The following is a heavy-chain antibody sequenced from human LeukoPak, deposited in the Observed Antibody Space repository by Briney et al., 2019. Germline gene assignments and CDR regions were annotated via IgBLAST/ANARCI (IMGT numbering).Heavy chain of an antibody. J-gene: IGHJ4*02. CDR1: GYTFTSYG. CDR3: ARVGGPDTAMGGTWGDDY. CDR2: FIPIFGTA. Sequence: GASVKVSCQASGYTFTSYGISWVLQAPGQGLEWVGGFIPIFGTANYAQKFQGRVTITADESTSTAYMELSSLRSEDTAVYYCARVGGPDTAMGGTWGDDYWGQGTLVTVSS. D-gene: IGHD5-18*01. V-gene: IGHV1-69*13.